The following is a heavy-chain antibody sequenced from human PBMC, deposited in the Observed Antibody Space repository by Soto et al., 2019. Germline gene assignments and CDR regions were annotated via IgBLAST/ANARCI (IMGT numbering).Heavy chain of an antibody. V-gene: IGHV3-30*03. D-gene: IGHD3-10*02. CDR1: VFIFSNNG. Sequence: LXVSCVGAVFIFSNNGMHWVRQTPGKGLEWVAFMSYDGSDTFYSDSVKGRFTISRDNSKNTLFLHMSNLRAEDTAMYYCTIVRVADSALDHWGQGTLVTVSS. CDR2: MSYDGSDT. J-gene: IGHJ4*02. CDR3: TIVRVADSALDH.